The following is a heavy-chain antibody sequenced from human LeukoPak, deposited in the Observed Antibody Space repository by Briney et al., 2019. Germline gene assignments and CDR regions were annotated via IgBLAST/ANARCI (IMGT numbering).Heavy chain of an antibody. CDR1: GFTFSTYG. J-gene: IGHJ4*02. Sequence: GGSLRLSCAASGFTFSTYGMPWVRQAPGKGLEWVAVISYHGNDKYYEDSVKGRFTISRDNSKNTLYLQMNSLRAEDTAVYYCARDSSGYFDFDYWGQGTLVTVSS. D-gene: IGHD3-22*01. CDR2: ISYHGNDK. CDR3: ARDSSGYFDFDY. V-gene: IGHV3-30*03.